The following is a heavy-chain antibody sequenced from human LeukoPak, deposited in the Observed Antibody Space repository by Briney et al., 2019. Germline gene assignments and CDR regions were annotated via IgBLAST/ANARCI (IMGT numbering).Heavy chain of an antibody. CDR1: GGSISSYY. Sequence: SETLSLTCTVSGGSISSYYWSWIRQPPGKGLEWIGYIYYSGSTDYNPSLKSRVTISVETSKNQFSLKLSSVTAADTAVYYCARAYYGSGSYYDYYYYYMDVWGKGTTVTVSS. CDR2: IYYSGST. D-gene: IGHD3-10*01. V-gene: IGHV4-59*01. J-gene: IGHJ6*03. CDR3: ARAYYGSGSYYDYYYYYMDV.